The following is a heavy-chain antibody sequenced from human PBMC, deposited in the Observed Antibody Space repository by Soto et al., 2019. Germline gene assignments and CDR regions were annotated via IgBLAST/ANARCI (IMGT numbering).Heavy chain of an antibody. CDR1: GDSISSGDYY. D-gene: IGHD2-15*01. Sequence: SETLSLTCTVSGDSISSGDYYWSWIRQPPGKGLEWIGCIYYSGNTYYNPSLKSRFSISVDTSKNQFSLKLSSVTAADTAVYYCARGEDTLDYWGQGTLVTVSS. V-gene: IGHV4-30-4*02. J-gene: IGHJ4*02. CDR3: ARGEDTLDY. CDR2: IYYSGNT.